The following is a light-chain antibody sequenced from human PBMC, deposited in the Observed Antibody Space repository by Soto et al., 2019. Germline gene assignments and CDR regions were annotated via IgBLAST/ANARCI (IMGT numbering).Light chain of an antibody. CDR1: SSDVGGYNY. J-gene: IGLJ1*01. Sequence: SALTQPASVSGSPGQSITISCTGTSSDVGGYNYVSWYQLHPGKAPKLMVYEVSNRPSGVSNRFSGSKSGNTASLTISGLQAEDEADYYCSSYTSSTAYVFGNGTKVTVL. CDR2: EVS. CDR3: SSYTSSTAYV. V-gene: IGLV2-14*01.